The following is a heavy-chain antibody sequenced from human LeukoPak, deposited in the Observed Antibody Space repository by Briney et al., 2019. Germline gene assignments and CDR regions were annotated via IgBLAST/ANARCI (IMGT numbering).Heavy chain of an antibody. CDR1: DFTFSTYG. D-gene: IGHD3-10*01. J-gene: IGHJ4*02. CDR3: ARGLMIRGVADY. V-gene: IGHV3-23*01. Sequence: GGSLRLSCAASDFTFSTYGMSWVRQAPGKGLEWVSGIDYSGGSTYYADSVKGRFTISRDNSKNTLYLQMNSLRAEDTAVYYCARGLMIRGVADYWGQGTLVTVSS. CDR2: IDYSGGST.